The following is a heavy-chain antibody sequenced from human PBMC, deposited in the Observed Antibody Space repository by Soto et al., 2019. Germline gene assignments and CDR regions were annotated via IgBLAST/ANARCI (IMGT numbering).Heavy chain of an antibody. CDR2: IYWDDDK. J-gene: IGHJ4*02. Sequence: QITLKESGPTLVKPTQTLTLTCTFSGFSLSTSGVGVGWIRQPPGKAREWLALIYWDDDKRYSPSLKSRLTSTEDTSKTQVVLTMTNMDPVDTATYYCAHRQGTVYFDYWGQGTLVTVSS. D-gene: IGHD4-17*01. CDR1: GFSLSTSGVG. V-gene: IGHV2-5*02. CDR3: AHRQGTVYFDY.